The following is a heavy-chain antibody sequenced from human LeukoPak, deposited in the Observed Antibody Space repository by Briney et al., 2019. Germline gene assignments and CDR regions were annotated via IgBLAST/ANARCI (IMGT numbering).Heavy chain of an antibody. V-gene: IGHV3-9*01. CDR1: GFTFDDYA. CDR2: INWSSGSI. J-gene: IGHJ4*02. CDR3: AKAGYCSSPICYSLDY. Sequence: GRSLRLSCAASGFTFDDYAMHWVRQAPGKGLEWVSGINWSSGSIGYADSVKGRFTISRDNAKNSLYLQMDSLRAEDTALYYCAKAGYCSSPICYSLDYWGQGTLVTVSS. D-gene: IGHD2-2*01.